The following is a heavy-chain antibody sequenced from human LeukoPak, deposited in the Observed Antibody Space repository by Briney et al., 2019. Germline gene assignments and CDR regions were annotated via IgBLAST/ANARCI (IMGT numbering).Heavy chain of an antibody. Sequence: LSLTCAVYGGSFSGYYWSWIRQPPGKGLEWVSYISSSGSTIYYADSVKGRFTISRDNAKNSLYLQVNSLRAEDTAVYYCARDPGTLGHYMDVWGKGTTVTVSS. D-gene: IGHD1-1*01. CDR2: ISSSGSTI. CDR3: ARDPGTLGHYMDV. V-gene: IGHV3-11*04. J-gene: IGHJ6*03. CDR1: GGSFSGYY.